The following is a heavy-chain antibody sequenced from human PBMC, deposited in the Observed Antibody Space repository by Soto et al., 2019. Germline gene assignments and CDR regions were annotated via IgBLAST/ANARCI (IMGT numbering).Heavy chain of an antibody. Sequence: PGGSLRLSCVVSGFTFSNAWMTWVRQAPGKGLEWVGRIKRKADGETTDYATSVKGRFAISRDSSKKTAYLQMNSLRGDDTAVYFCATDPVAVTGSFIDSWGQGTLVTVSS. CDR2: IKRKADGETT. CDR3: ATDPVAVTGSFIDS. V-gene: IGHV3-15*05. D-gene: IGHD2-21*02. CDR1: GFTFSNAW. J-gene: IGHJ4*02.